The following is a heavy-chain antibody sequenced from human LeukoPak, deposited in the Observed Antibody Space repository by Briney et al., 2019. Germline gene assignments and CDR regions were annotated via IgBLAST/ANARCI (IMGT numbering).Heavy chain of an antibody. J-gene: IGHJ4*02. CDR2: INHSGST. CDR1: GESFSGYY. CDR3: AMSRTASLDY. Sequence: PSETLSLPCAVYGESFSGYYWSWIRQPPGKGLEWIGEINHSGSTNYNPSLKSRVTISLDTSKNQFSLKLSSVTAADTAVYDCAMSRTASLDYWGQGTLVTVSS. D-gene: IGHD2-21*02. V-gene: IGHV4-34*01.